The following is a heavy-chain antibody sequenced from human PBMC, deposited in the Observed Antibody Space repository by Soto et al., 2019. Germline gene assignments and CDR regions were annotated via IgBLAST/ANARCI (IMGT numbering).Heavy chain of an antibody. J-gene: IGHJ6*02. D-gene: IGHD2-2*01. CDR1: GGSISSGGYY. V-gene: IGHV4-31*03. CDR2: IYYSGST. Sequence: PSETLSLTCTVSGGSISSGGYYWSWIRQHPGKGLEWIGYIYYSGSTYYNPSLKSRVTISVDTSKNQFSLKLSSVTAADTAVYYCARDAVVVPAANHYYYGMDAWGQGTTVTVSS. CDR3: ARDAVVVPAANHYYYGMDA.